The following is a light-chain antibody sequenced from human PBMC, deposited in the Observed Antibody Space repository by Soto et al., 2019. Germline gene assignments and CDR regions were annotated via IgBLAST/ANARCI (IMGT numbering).Light chain of an antibody. CDR1: QSVSSN. V-gene: IGKV3-15*01. Sequence: EIVMTQSPATLSVSPGERATLSCRASQSVSSNLAWYQQKPGQAPRLLIYGASTRATGIPARFSGSGSGTDFPLTTSSLRSKYFAVYYCQKNNNWPKPFGKGTKVDIK. CDR2: GAS. CDR3: QKNNNWPKP. J-gene: IGKJ1*01.